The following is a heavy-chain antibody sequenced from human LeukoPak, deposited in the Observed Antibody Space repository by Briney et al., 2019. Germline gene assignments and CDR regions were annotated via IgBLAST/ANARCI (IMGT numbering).Heavy chain of an antibody. J-gene: IGHJ4*02. Sequence: SETLSLTCTVSGGSISSYYWSWIRQPPGKGLEWIGYIYYSGSTNYNPSLKSRVTISIDTSKNQFSLRLNSVTAADTAMYYCAKSGGYGLIDYWGQGTLVTVSS. CDR2: IYYSGST. CDR3: AKSGGYGLIDY. CDR1: GGSISSYY. D-gene: IGHD1-26*01. V-gene: IGHV4-59*08.